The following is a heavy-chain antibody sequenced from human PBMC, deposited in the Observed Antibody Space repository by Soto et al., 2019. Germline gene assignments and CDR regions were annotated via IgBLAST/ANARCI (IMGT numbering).Heavy chain of an antibody. J-gene: IGHJ4*02. CDR3: AKARHSTSWYGLEADF. CDR1: GFIFSDYA. CDR2: ISYGGDNK. D-gene: IGHD6-13*01. Sequence: QVQLVESGGGVVQPGRSLRLSCVASGFIFSDYAMHWVRQAPGKGLEWGAVISYGGDNKYYADSVRGRFAISRDNLKNTLDLQMNSLNPEDTAVYHCAKARHSTSWYGLEADFWGQGTLVTVSS. V-gene: IGHV3-30*09.